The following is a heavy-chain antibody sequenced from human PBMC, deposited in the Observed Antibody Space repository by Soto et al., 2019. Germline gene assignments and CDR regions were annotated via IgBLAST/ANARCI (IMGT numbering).Heavy chain of an antibody. V-gene: IGHV1-69*13. J-gene: IGHJ6*02. Sequence: SVKVSCKASGGTFSSYAISWVRQAPGQGLEWMGGIIPIFGTANYAQKFQGRVTITADESTSTVYMELSSLRSEDTAVYYCATRHSGSYFYYYYYGMDVWGQGTTVTVSS. CDR2: IIPIFGTA. D-gene: IGHD1-26*01. CDR1: GGTFSSYA. CDR3: ATRHSGSYFYYYYYGMDV.